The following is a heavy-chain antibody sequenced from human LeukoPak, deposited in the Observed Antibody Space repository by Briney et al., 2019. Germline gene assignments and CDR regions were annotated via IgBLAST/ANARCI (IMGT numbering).Heavy chain of an antibody. CDR2: IKKDGSEN. D-gene: IGHD5-18*01. Sequence: GGSLRLSCTASGFTFGRYAMHWLRQAPGKGLEWVANIKKDGSENYYVDSVKGRFTISRDNAKKSLYLQMKSLRAEDTAVYYCARHLSGVTGYSYGRGIDYWGQGTLVTVPS. V-gene: IGHV3-7*01. CDR3: ARHLSGVTGYSYGRGIDY. CDR1: GFTFGRYA. J-gene: IGHJ4*02.